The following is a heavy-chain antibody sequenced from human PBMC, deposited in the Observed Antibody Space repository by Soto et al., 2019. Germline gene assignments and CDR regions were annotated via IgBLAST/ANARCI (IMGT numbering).Heavy chain of an antibody. Sequence: SVKVSCKASGGTFSSYAISWVRQAPGQGLEWMGGIIPIFGTANYAQKFQGRVTITADESTSTAYMELSSLRSEDTAVYYCARVGYYGSGSSPYYYYGMDVWGQGTTVTVSS. CDR1: GGTFSSYA. CDR2: IIPIFGTA. J-gene: IGHJ6*02. CDR3: ARVGYYGSGSSPYYYYGMDV. D-gene: IGHD3-10*01. V-gene: IGHV1-69*13.